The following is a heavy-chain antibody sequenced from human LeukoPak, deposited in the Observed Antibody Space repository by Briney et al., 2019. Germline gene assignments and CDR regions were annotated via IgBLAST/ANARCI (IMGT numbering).Heavy chain of an antibody. V-gene: IGHV3-53*01. D-gene: IGHD5-18*01. J-gene: IGHJ6*02. CDR1: GFTVNTNY. Sequence: PGGSLRLSCAASGFTVNTNYMSWVRQAPGKGLEWVSIIFSGGATYYADSVKGRFTISRENSKNTLYLQMSNLRVEDTAVYYCAREVGDTALNYFGIGVWGQGTTVIVS. CDR3: AREVGDTALNYFGIGV. CDR2: IFSGGAT.